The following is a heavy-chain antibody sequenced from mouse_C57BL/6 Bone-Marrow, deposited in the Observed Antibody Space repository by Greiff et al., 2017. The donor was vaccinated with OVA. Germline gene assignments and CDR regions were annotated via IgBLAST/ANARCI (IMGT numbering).Heavy chain of an antibody. Sequence: QVTLKESGPGILQSSQTLSLTCSFSGFSLSTSGMGVSWIRQPSGKGLEWLAHIYWGDDKRYNPSLKSRLTISKDPSRNQLFLKITSVDTADTATYYCARSRYYYGSSPLAYWGQGTLVTVSA. CDR1: GFSLSTSGMG. CDR3: ARSRYYYGSSPLAY. D-gene: IGHD1-1*01. J-gene: IGHJ3*01. V-gene: IGHV8-12*01. CDR2: IYWGDDK.